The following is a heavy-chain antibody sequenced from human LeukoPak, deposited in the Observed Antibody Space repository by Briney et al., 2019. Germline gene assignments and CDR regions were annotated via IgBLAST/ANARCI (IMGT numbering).Heavy chain of an antibody. V-gene: IGHV4-34*01. CDR3: ARRSHLLEAADY. CDR2: INHSGST. J-gene: IGHJ4*02. Sequence: SETLSLTCAVYGGSFSGYYWSWIRQPPGKGLEWIGEINHSGSTYYNPSLKSRVTISVDRSKNQFSLKLSSVTAADTAVYYCARRSHLLEAADYWGQGTLVTVSS. CDR1: GGSFSGYY. D-gene: IGHD1-1*01.